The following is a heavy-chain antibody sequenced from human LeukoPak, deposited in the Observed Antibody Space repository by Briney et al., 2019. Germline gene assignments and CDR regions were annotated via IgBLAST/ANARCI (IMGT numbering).Heavy chain of an antibody. CDR2: IYYSGST. D-gene: IGHD1-26*01. Sequence: SETLSLTCTVSGGSISSYYWSWIRQPPGKGLEWIGYIYYSGSTNYNPTLKSRVTISVDTSKNQFSLKLSSVTAADTAVYYCARALGAIDDYWGQGTLVAVSS. CDR3: ARALGAIDDY. V-gene: IGHV4-59*01. J-gene: IGHJ4*02. CDR1: GGSISSYY.